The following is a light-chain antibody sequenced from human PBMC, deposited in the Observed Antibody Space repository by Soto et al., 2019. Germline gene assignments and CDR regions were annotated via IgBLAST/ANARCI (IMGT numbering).Light chain of an antibody. CDR1: QSVSST. CDR3: QQCNNWPRT. V-gene: IGKV3D-15*01. J-gene: IGKJ1*01. CDR2: GAS. Sequence: EIVMAQSPATLSLSPGERATLSCRASQSVSSTLAWYQQKPGQAPRLLIYGASTRATGIPARFSGSGSGTDFTLTVSSLQSEDFAVYYCQQCNNWPRTFGQGTKVDI.